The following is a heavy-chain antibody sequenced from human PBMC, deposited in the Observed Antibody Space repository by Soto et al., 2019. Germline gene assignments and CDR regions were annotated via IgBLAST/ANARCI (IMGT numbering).Heavy chain of an antibody. CDR3: ARHPRGVIISNWFDP. V-gene: IGHV4-39*01. Sequence: SETLSLTCTVSGGSIGSSSNYWGWIRQPPGKGLEWIGSIYYSGSTYYNPSLKSRVTISVDTSKNQFSLKLSSVTAADTAVYYCARHPRGVIISNWFDPWGQGTLVTVSS. J-gene: IGHJ5*02. CDR2: IYYSGST. CDR1: GGSIGSSSNY. D-gene: IGHD3-10*01.